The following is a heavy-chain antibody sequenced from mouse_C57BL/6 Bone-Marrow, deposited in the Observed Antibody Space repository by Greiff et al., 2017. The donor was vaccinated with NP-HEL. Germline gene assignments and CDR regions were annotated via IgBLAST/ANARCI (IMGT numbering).Heavy chain of an antibody. CDR3: ALYGSSYWYFDV. D-gene: IGHD1-1*01. J-gene: IGHJ1*03. Sequence: QVQLQQPGAELVKPGASVKLSYKASGYTFTSYWMHWVKQRPGRGLEWIGRIDPNSGGTKYNEKFKSKATLTVDKPSSTAYMQLSSLTSEDSAVYYCALYGSSYWYFDVWGTGTTVTVSS. V-gene: IGHV1-72*01. CDR2: IDPNSGGT. CDR1: GYTFTSYW.